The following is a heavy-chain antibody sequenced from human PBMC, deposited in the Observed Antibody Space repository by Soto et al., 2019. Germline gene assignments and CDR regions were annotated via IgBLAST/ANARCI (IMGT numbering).Heavy chain of an antibody. J-gene: IGHJ4*02. CDR1: GFTFSSYG. CDR3: ARDRKVRGVIILNHLFDY. V-gene: IGHV3-33*01. Sequence: GGSLRLSCAASGFTFSSYGMHWVRQAPGKGLEWVAVIWYDGSNKYYADSVKGRFTISRDNSKNTLYLQMNSLRAEDTAVYYCARDRKVRGVIILNHLFDYWGQGTLVTVSS. D-gene: IGHD3-10*01. CDR2: IWYDGSNK.